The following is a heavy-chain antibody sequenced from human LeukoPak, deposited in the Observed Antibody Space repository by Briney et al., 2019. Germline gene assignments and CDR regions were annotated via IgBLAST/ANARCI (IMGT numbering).Heavy chain of an antibody. Sequence: PSETLSLTCTVSGGSISSYYWSWIRQPPGKGLEWIGYIYYSGSTNYNPSLKSRVTISVDTSKNQFSLRLSSVTAADTAVYYCARGTLPRYWGQGTLVTVSS. CDR2: IYYSGST. D-gene: IGHD1-14*01. V-gene: IGHV4-59*01. CDR3: ARGTLPRY. CDR1: GGSISSYY. J-gene: IGHJ4*02.